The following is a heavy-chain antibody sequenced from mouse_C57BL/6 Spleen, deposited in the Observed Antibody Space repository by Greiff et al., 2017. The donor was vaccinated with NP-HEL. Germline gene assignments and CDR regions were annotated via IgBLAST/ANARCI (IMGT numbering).Heavy chain of an antibody. CDR3: AKNRYYGSSYVDWYFDV. CDR1: GFSLTSYG. V-gene: IGHV2-5*01. CDR2: IWRGGST. D-gene: IGHD1-1*01. Sequence: VKLVESGPGLVQPSQSLSITCTVSGFSLTSYGVHWVRQSPGKGLEWLGVIWRGGSTDYNAAFMSRLSITKDNSKSQVFFKMNSLQADDTAIYYCAKNRYYGSSYVDWYFDVWGTGTTVTVSS. J-gene: IGHJ1*03.